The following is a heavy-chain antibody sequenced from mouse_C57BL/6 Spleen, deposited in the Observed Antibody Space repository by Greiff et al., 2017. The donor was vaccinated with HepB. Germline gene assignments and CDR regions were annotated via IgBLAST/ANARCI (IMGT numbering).Heavy chain of an antibody. Sequence: QVQLQQPGAELVMPGASVKLSCKASGYTFTSYWMHWVKQRPGQGLEWIGEIDPSDSYTNYNQKFKGKSTLTVDKSSSTAYMQLRSLTSEDSAVYYCARSASSSGYGFAYWGQGTLVTVSA. J-gene: IGHJ3*01. CDR3: ARSASSSGYGFAY. CDR2: IDPSDSYT. CDR1: GYTFTSYW. V-gene: IGHV1-69*01. D-gene: IGHD3-2*02.